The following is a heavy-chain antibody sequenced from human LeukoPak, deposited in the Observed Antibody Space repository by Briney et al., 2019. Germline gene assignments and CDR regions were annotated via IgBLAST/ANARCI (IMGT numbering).Heavy chain of an antibody. CDR3: ASISN. J-gene: IGHJ4*02. CDR1: GFNVSGNY. Sequence: GGSLRLSCAASGFNVSGNYMSWVRQAPGKGLEWVAVIYRGGDTYYADSVKGRFTVSRDISKNTLYLQMNSLRAEDTAVYYCASISNWGQGILVTVSS. V-gene: IGHV3-53*01. CDR2: IYRGGDT.